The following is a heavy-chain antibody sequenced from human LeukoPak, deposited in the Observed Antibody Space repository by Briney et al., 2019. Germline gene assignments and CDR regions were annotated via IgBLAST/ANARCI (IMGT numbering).Heavy chain of an antibody. CDR1: GFTFHNYA. Sequence: GGSLRLSCAASGFTFHNYAMHWVRQAPGKGLEWVFLIKGNGDTTYNADSVKGRFTISRDNSKNSLYLQINSLRTEDTALYYCAKDIGSGWSFDYWGQGTLVTVSS. D-gene: IGHD6-19*01. CDR3: AKDIGSGWSFDY. J-gene: IGHJ4*02. CDR2: IKGNGDTT. V-gene: IGHV3-43*02.